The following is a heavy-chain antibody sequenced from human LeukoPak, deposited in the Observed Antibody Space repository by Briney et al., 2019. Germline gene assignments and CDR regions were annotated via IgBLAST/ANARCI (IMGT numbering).Heavy chain of an antibody. J-gene: IGHJ4*02. CDR2: IYYSGST. Sequence: SETLSLTCTVSGGSISSYYWSWIRQPPGKGLEWIGYIYYSGSTNYNPSLKSRVTISVDKSKNQFSLKLSSVTAADTAVYYCARVTHSSGYYSWGQGTLVTVSS. V-gene: IGHV4-59*12. CDR3: ARVTHSSGYYS. CDR1: GGSISSYY. D-gene: IGHD3-22*01.